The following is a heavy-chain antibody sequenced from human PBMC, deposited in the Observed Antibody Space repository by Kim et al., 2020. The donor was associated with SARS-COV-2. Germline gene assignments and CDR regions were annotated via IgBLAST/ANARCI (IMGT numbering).Heavy chain of an antibody. Sequence: TPALKIRVTISVDTSKKQFSLKLSSVTAADTAVDYCARAGSSSVFDYFDYWGQGTLVSVSS. D-gene: IGHD6-6*01. V-gene: IGHV4-39*07. J-gene: IGHJ4*02. CDR3: ARAGSSSVFDYFDY.